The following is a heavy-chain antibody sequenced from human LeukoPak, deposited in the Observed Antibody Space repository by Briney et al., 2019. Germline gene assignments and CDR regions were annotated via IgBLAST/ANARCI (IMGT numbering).Heavy chain of an antibody. J-gene: IGHJ6*02. CDR2: ISAYNGNT. Sequence: ASVKVSCKASGYTFTSYGISWVRQAPGQGLEWMGWISAYNGNTNYAQKLQGRVTMTTDTSTSTAYMELRSLRSDDTAVYYCARAVGYCSGGSCHYYYGMDVWGQGTTVTVSS. CDR1: GYTFTSYG. V-gene: IGHV1-18*01. D-gene: IGHD2-15*01. CDR3: ARAVGYCSGGSCHYYYGMDV.